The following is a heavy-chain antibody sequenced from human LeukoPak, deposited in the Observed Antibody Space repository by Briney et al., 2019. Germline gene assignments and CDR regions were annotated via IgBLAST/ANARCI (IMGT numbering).Heavy chain of an antibody. J-gene: IGHJ4*02. CDR1: GFTFSTYW. CDR3: AKEGDTAMVDGGGY. Sequence: GGSLRLSCAASGFTFSTYWMSWVRQAPGKGLEWVANIKFDGSEKYYVDSVKGRFTISRDNSKNTLYLQMNSLRAEDTAIYYCAKEGDTAMVDGGGYWGQGTLVTVSS. V-gene: IGHV3-7*01. D-gene: IGHD5-18*01. CDR2: IKFDGSEK.